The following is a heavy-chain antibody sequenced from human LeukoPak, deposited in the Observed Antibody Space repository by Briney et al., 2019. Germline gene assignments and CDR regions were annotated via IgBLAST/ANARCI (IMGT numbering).Heavy chain of an antibody. CDR3: ANYGSQSYKDAFDI. D-gene: IGHD3-10*01. V-gene: IGHV3-48*03. J-gene: IGHJ3*02. Sequence: GGSLRLSCAASGFTFSSYEMKWVRQAQGKGLEWVSYISSSGTTIYYADSVKGRFTISRDNAKNSLYLQMNSLRAEDTAVYYCANYGSQSYKDAFDIWGQGTVVTVSS. CDR1: GFTFSSYE. CDR2: ISSSGTTI.